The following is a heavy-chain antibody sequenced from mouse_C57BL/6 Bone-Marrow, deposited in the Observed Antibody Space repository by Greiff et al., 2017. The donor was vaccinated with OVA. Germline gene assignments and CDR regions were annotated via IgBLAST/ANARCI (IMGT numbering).Heavy chain of an antibody. CDR1: GYSFTSYY. J-gene: IGHJ4*01. Sequence: VQGVESGPELVKPGASVKISCKASGYSFTSYYIHWVKQRPGQGLEWIGWIYPGSGNTKYNEKFKGKATLTADTSSSTAYMQLSSLTSEDSAVYYCARGGFRYWGQGTSVTVSS. V-gene: IGHV1-66*01. CDR3: ARGGFRY. CDR2: IYPGSGNT.